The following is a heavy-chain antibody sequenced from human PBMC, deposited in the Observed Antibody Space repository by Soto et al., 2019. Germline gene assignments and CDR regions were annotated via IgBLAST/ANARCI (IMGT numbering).Heavy chain of an antibody. J-gene: IGHJ4*02. CDR2: ISSSSSTI. V-gene: IGHV3-48*01. D-gene: IGHD5-12*01. CDR3: VKDQGGYSGYVFDY. Sequence: GGSLRLSCAASGFTFSSYSMNWVRQAPGKGLEWVSYISSSSSTIYYADSVKGRFTISRDNAKNSLYLQMNSLRAEDTAVYYCVKDQGGYSGYVFDYWGQGTLVTVSS. CDR1: GFTFSSYS.